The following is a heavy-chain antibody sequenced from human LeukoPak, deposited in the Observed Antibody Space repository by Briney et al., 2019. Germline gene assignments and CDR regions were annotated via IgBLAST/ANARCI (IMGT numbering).Heavy chain of an antibody. CDR3: AKQLGYCSDGSCYFPY. CDR1: GFTFSSSA. V-gene: IGHV3-23*01. CDR2: RSDNGGYT. J-gene: IGHJ4*02. Sequence: GGSLRLPCAASGFTFSSSAMSWVSQAPGKGLECVSARSDNGGYTKYAATVQGRFTISKDNSKSTLCLQMNSMRAEDTAVYYCAKQLGYCSDGSCYFPYWGQGTLVSVS. D-gene: IGHD2-15*01.